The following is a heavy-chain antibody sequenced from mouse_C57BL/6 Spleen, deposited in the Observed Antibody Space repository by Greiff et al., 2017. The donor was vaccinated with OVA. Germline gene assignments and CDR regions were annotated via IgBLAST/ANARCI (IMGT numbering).Heavy chain of an antibody. D-gene: IGHD2-5*01. CDR3: ARHEDRDYYSNYEWYFDV. J-gene: IGHJ1*03. CDR1: GYTFTEYT. V-gene: IGHV1-62-2*01. Sequence: VQLQESGAELVKPGASVKLSCKASGYTFTEYTIHWVKQRSGQGLEWIGWFYPGSGSIKYNEKFKDKATLTADKSSSTVYMELSRLTSEDSAVYLWARHEDRDYYSNYEWYFDVWGTGTTVTGSS. CDR2: FYPGSGSI.